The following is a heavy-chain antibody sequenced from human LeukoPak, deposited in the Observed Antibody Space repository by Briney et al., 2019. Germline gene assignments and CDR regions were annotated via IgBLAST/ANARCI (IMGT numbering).Heavy chain of an antibody. CDR2: ISSSGSTI. CDR1: GFTFSSYE. Sequence: PGGSLRLSCAASGFTFSSYEMNWVRQAPGKGLEWVSYISSSGSTIYYADSVKGRFTISRDNAKNSLYLQMNSLRAEDTAVYYCTRGFSKVAIYAFDIWGPGTMVTVSS. J-gene: IGHJ3*02. D-gene: IGHD2-21*01. V-gene: IGHV3-48*03. CDR3: TRGFSKVAIYAFDI.